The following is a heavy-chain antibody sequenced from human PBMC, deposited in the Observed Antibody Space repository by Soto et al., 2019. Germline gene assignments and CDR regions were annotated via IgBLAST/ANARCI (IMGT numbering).Heavy chain of an antibody. Sequence: GGSLRLSCAASGFSFSSYGMHWVRQAPGTGLVWVSRVDADGSGTTHAGSVKGRFSISRDNAKNTVSLQMNNLRAEDTAVYYCAGASGWKFDYWGLGVLVTVSS. CDR2: VDADGSGT. J-gene: IGHJ4*02. V-gene: IGHV3-74*01. CDR3: AGASGWKFDY. CDR1: GFSFSSYG. D-gene: IGHD1-1*01.